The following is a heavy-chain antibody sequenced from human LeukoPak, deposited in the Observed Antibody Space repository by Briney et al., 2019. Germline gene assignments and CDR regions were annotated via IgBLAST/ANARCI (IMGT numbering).Heavy chain of an antibody. Sequence: GGSLRLSCAASGFTFSGAAIHWVRQASGKGLEWVGRIRTKPNNYATAYAASVQGRLTISRDDSKKTAYLQMSSLRTEDTALYYCTTFPVAVAPEGNYWGQGTLVSVSS. CDR1: GFTFSGAA. D-gene: IGHD2-2*01. CDR3: TTFPVAVAPEGNY. J-gene: IGHJ4*02. V-gene: IGHV3-73*01. CDR2: IRTKPNNYAT.